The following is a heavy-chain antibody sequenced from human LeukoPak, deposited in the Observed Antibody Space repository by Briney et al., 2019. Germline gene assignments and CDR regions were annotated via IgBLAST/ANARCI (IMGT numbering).Heavy chain of an antibody. Sequence: GGSLRLSCGASGFTFGTYWMHWVRQAPGKGLVWVSRINSDGSTTTYADSVKGRFTISRDNAKNTLYLQMNSLRAEDTAVYYCVRNLDFWGDSEDYWGQGTLVTVSS. CDR1: GFTFGTYW. J-gene: IGHJ4*02. D-gene: IGHD3-3*01. CDR2: INSDGSTT. V-gene: IGHV3-74*01. CDR3: VRNLDFWGDSEDY.